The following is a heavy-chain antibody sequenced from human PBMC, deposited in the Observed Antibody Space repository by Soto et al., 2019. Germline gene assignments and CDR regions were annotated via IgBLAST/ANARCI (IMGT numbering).Heavy chain of an antibody. V-gene: IGHV1-69*08. CDR1: PRTFSSYT. J-gene: IGHJ4*02. Sequence: QVQPAQPRPEATQPPSSVPLSCNPSPRTFSSYTISWVRQAPGQGLEWMGRIIPILGIANYAQKFQGRVTITADKSTSTAYMELSSLRSEDTAVYYCARDKEYCSSTSCYLYFDYWGQGTLVTVSS. CDR3: ARDKEYCSSTSCYLYFDY. CDR2: IIPILGIA. D-gene: IGHD2-2*01.